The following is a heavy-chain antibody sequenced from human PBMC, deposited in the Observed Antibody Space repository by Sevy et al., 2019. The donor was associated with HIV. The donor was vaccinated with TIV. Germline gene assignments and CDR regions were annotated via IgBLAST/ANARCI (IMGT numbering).Heavy chain of an antibody. CDR1: GFIFSTYS. J-gene: IGHJ4*02. V-gene: IGHV3-7*01. CDR2: IREDGSEK. CDR3: ARDLGELGHSLKDIVCTISTLIFDY. D-gene: IGHD5-12*01. Sequence: GGSLRLSCTASGFIFSTYSMSWVRQTPGKGLEWVANIREDGSEKYYVDSVKGRFTISRDNAKKSLYLQMNSLRVEDTAVYYCARDLGELGHSLKDIVCTISTLIFDYWGQGTRVTVSS.